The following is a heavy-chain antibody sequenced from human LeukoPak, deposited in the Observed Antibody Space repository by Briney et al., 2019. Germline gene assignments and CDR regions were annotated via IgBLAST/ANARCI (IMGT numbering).Heavy chain of an antibody. D-gene: IGHD3-16*02. CDR3: ARHIGGGIEDMDV. J-gene: IGHJ6*03. CDR2: IYVTGT. CDR1: GGSIGTYY. Sequence: SSDPLWLTCTVSGGSIGTYYWRSVRQSPGTGMEWIGYIYVTGTRYNPYLQSRVTISVDRSRNQFFLKMTSVTAADTAVYYCARHIGGGIEDMDVWGRGTKVTVSS. V-gene: IGHV4-59*08.